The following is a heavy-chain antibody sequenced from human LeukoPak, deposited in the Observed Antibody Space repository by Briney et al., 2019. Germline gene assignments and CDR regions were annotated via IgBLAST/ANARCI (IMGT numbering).Heavy chain of an antibody. CDR3: ARLPAYYYGMDV. Sequence: GGSLRLSCAASGFTFSSYWMQWVRQAPGKGLVWVSRIDGDGSSTNYADSVKGRFTISRDNAKNTLYLQMNSLRAEDTAVYYCARLPAYYYGMDVWGQGTTVTVSS. CDR1: GFTFSSYW. V-gene: IGHV3-74*01. CDR2: IDGDGSST. J-gene: IGHJ6*02.